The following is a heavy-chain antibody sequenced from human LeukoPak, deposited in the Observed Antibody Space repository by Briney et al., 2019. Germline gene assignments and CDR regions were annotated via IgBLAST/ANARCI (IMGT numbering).Heavy chain of an antibody. CDR1: DGSISSYY. V-gene: IGHV4-59*01. J-gene: IGHJ5*02. D-gene: IGHD6-13*01. CDR2: IYYSGST. CDR3: ARAGSSSWYTWFDP. Sequence: SETLSLTCTVSDGSISSYYWSWIRQPPGKGLEWIGYIYYSGSTNYNPSLKSRVTISVDTSKNQFSLKLSSVTAADTAVYYCARAGSSSWYTWFDPWGQGTLVTVSS.